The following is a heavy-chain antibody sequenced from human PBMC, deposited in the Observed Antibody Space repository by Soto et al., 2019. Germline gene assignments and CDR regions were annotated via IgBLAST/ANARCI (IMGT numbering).Heavy chain of an antibody. J-gene: IGHJ4*02. D-gene: IGHD6-19*01. Sequence: ASVKVSCKASGYTFTSYGISWVRQAPGQGLEWMGWISAYNGNTNYAQKLQGRVTMTTDTSTSTAYMELRSLRSDDTAVYYCASWIAVDGTPHSFDYCGQRTLVTVSS. CDR1: GYTFTSYG. V-gene: IGHV1-18*04. CDR3: ASWIAVDGTPHSFDY. CDR2: ISAYNGNT.